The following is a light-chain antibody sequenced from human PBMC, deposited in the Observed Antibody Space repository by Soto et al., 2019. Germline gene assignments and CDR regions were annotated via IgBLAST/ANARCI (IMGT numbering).Light chain of an antibody. CDR2: EAS. V-gene: IGKV1-33*01. CDR3: QHYVNLPLT. CDR1: QDIKNY. Sequence: DIQMTQSPSSLSASVGDRVTITCRASQDIKNYLNWYQQKPGKAPKVLIYEASSLATGVPSRFSGGGSETHFTFTISSLQPEDFATYYCQHYVNLPLTFGGGTKVEVK. J-gene: IGKJ4*01.